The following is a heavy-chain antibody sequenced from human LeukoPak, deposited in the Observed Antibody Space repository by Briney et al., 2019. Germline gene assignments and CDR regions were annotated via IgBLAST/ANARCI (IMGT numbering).Heavy chain of an antibody. CDR3: ARDGLYFDWLKSNYYYMDV. V-gene: IGHV1-2*02. CDR2: INPNSGGT. CDR1: GYTFTGYY. Sequence: ASVKVSCKASGYTFTGYYMHWVRQAPGQGLEWMGWINPNSGGTNYAQKFQGRVTMTRDTSISTAYMELSRLRSDDTAAYYCARDGLYFDWLKSNYYYMDVWGKGTTVTISS. J-gene: IGHJ6*03. D-gene: IGHD3-9*01.